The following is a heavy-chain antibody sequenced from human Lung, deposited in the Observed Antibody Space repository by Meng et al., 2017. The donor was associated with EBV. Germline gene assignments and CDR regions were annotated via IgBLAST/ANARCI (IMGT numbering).Heavy chain of an antibody. D-gene: IGHD1-14*01. J-gene: IGHJ4*02. V-gene: IGHV7-4-1*02. CDR2: MNTKTGNP. CDR1: GYTFTRHA. CDR3: ARDDNGAPDY. Sequence: QVQLGQSGAELKKPGASVKVSCKASGYTFTRHAINWVRQAPGQGLEWMGWMNTKTGNPTYAQGFTGRFVFSLDTSVSTAYLQISSLKAEDTATYYCARDDNGAPDYWGQGTLVTVSS.